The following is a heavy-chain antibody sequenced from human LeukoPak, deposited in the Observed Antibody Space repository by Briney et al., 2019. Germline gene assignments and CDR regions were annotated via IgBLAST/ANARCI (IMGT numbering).Heavy chain of an antibody. CDR1: GVTFSSYA. V-gene: IGHV3-23*01. CDR3: ATYFYSPYYYGMDV. J-gene: IGHJ6*02. D-gene: IGHD2/OR15-2a*01. Sequence: PGGSLRLSCAATGVTFSSYAMSLVRQAPGKGLEWVSAISGSGGSTYYADSVKGRFTISRDNSKNTLYLQMNSLRAEDTAVYYCATYFYSPYYYGMDVWGQGTTVTVSS. CDR2: ISGSGGST.